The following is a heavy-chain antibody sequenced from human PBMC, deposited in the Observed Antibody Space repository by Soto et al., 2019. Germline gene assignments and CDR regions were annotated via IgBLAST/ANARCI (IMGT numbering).Heavy chain of an antibody. V-gene: IGHV3-66*01. D-gene: IGHD2-15*01. CDR1: GFTVTDIY. J-gene: IGHJ3*02. Sequence: EVQLVESGGGLVQPGGSLRLSCVASGFTVTDIYMNWVRQAPGKGLEWVSVIYKDFTDYADFVRGRFSVSTDTSKNALYRQLYNQRAEDTAVYYCAREPRYCSGGSCSIMGDAFDIWGQGAMVTVSS. CDR3: AREPRYCSGGSCSIMGDAFDI. CDR2: IYKDFT.